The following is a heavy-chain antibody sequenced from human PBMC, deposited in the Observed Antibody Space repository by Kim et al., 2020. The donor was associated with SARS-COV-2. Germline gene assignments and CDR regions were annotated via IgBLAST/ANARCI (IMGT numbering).Heavy chain of an antibody. CDR2: IYHSGST. J-gene: IGHJ6*02. Sequence: SETLSLTCAVSGGSISSSNWWSWVRQPPGKGLEWIGEIYHSGSTNYNPSLKSRVTISVDKSKNQFSLKLSSVTAADTAVYYCTRYCCQWLVWPDYYYGMDVWGQGTTVTVSS. D-gene: IGHD6-19*01. V-gene: IGHV4-4*02. CDR1: GGSISSSNW. CDR3: TRYCCQWLVWPDYYYGMDV.